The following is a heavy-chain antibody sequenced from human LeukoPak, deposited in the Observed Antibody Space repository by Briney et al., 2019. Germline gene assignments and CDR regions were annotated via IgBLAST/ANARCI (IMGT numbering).Heavy chain of an antibody. CDR2: INPNSGGT. J-gene: IGHJ3*02. V-gene: IGHV1-2*02. CDR3: ARDLGQAFDI. CDR1: GYTFTGYY. Sequence: ASVKVSCKASGYTFTGYYMHWVRQVPGRALEWMGWINPNSGGTNYAQKFQGRVTMTRDTSITTAYMELSRLRSDDTAVYYCARDLGQAFDIWGQGTMVTVSS.